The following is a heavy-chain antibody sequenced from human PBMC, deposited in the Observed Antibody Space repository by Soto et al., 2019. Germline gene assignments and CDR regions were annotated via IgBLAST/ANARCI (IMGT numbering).Heavy chain of an antibody. V-gene: IGHV1-18*01. J-gene: IGHJ6*02. CDR2: ISAYNGNT. D-gene: IGHD3-10*01. CDR1: GYTFTSYG. CDR3: ARGGVRGPMADYYYGMDV. Sequence: QVQLVQSGAEVKKPGASVKVSCKASGYTFTSYGISWVRQAPGQGLEWMGWISAYNGNTNYAQKLQGRVTMTTDTTTSTAYMELRSLRPDDTAVYYCARGGVRGPMADYYYGMDVWGQGTTVTVSS.